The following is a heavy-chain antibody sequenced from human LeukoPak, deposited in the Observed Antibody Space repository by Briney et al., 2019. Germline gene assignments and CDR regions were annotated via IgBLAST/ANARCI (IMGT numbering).Heavy chain of an antibody. J-gene: IGHJ4*02. CDR3: TRGRAYFGS. V-gene: IGHV3-49*04. CDR1: GFTFFDYA. Sequence: GSLLLSCPTSGFTFFDYAMSWVRQAPGKGLEWVGFIRNKTYGGTTDYAASVKGRFTISRDDSKSIAYLQMNSLKTEDPAVSYCTRGRAYFGSWGQGTLVTVSS. CDR2: IRNKTYGGTT.